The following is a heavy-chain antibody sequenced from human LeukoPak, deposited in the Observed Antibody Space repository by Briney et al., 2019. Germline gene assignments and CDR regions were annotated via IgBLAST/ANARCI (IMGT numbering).Heavy chain of an antibody. CDR1: GFTFISYG. V-gene: IGHV3-23*01. CDR3: AKGLFGGYSSALDY. J-gene: IGHJ4*02. D-gene: IGHD5-12*01. CDR2: ISGSGGTT. Sequence: PGGSLRLSCAASGFTFISYGMSWVRQAPGKGLEWVSVISGSGGTTYYADSVKGRFTISRDNFKNTLSLQMNSLRPDDTAIYYCAKGLFGGYSSALDYWGQGTLVTVSS.